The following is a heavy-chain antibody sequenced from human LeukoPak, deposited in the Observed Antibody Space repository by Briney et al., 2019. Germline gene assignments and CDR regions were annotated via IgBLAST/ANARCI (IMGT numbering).Heavy chain of an antibody. J-gene: IGHJ6*03. CDR1: GFTFSSFA. Sequence: GGSLRLSCAASGFTFSSFAMSWVRQAPGKGLEWVSAISGSGGSTYYADSVKGRFTISRDNSKNTLYLQMNSLRAEDTAVYYCAKDGSGYYGSGSYYMNLYYYYYYMDVWGKGTTVTVSS. CDR3: AKDGSGYYGSGSYYMNLYYYYYYMDV. D-gene: IGHD3-10*01. V-gene: IGHV3-23*01. CDR2: ISGSGGST.